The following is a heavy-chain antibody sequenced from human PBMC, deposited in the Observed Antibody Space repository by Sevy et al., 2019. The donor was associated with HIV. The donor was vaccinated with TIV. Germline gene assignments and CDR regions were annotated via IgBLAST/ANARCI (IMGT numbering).Heavy chain of an antibody. Sequence: ASVKVSCKVSGRTLTQLSIHWVRQAPGKGLEWMGTFDPEDDEKIYAQKFQGRVTMTEDTSTDTAYMELSRLRSEDTAVYYCATTKDYYESSGYPFDYWSQGTLVTVSS. CDR1: GRTLTQLS. CDR2: FDPEDDEK. CDR3: ATTKDYYESSGYPFDY. D-gene: IGHD5-12*01. J-gene: IGHJ4*02. V-gene: IGHV1-24*01.